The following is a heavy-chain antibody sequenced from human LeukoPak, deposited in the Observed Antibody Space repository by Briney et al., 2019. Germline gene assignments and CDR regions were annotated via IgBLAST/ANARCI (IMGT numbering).Heavy chain of an antibody. CDR1: GGSFSGYY. D-gene: IGHD6-6*01. Sequence: SETLSLTCAVYGGSFSGYYWSWIRQPPGKGLEWIGEINHSGSTNHNPSLKSRVTISVDTSKNQFSLKLSSVTAADTAVYYCARPRIAARSPFDYWGQGTLVTVSS. CDR3: ARPRIAARSPFDY. J-gene: IGHJ4*02. CDR2: INHSGST. V-gene: IGHV4-34*01.